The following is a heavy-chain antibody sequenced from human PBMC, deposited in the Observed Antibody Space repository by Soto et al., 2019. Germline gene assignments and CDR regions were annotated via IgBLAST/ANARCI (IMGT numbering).Heavy chain of an antibody. CDR2: IIPIFGTA. D-gene: IGHD3-22*01. Sequence: QVQLVQSGAEVKKPGSSVKVSCKASGGTFSSYAISWVRQAPGQGLEWMGGIIPIFGTANYAQKFQGRVTITADKSTSTAYMELSSLRSEDMAVYYCARAPLDSSGYYFDAFDIWGQGTMVTVSS. CDR3: ARAPLDSSGYYFDAFDI. V-gene: IGHV1-69*06. CDR1: GGTFSSYA. J-gene: IGHJ3*02.